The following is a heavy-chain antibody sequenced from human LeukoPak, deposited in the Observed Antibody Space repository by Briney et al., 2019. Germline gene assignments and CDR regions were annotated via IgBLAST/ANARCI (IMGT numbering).Heavy chain of an antibody. CDR1: GFTFSSYA. V-gene: IGHV3-30-3*01. CDR2: ISYDGSNK. J-gene: IGHJ4*02. Sequence: PGRSLRLSCAASGFTFSSYAMHWVRQAPGKGLEGVAVISYDGSNKYYADSVKGRFTISRDNSKNTLYLQMNSLRAEDTAVYYCARGHYDILTGYPFDYWGQGTLVTVSS. CDR3: ARGHYDILTGYPFDY. D-gene: IGHD3-9*01.